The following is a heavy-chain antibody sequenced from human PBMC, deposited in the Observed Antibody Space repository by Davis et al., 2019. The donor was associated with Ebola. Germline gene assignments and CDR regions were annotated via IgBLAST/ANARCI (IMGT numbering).Heavy chain of an antibody. Sequence: PSETLSLTCTVSGGSISSGDYYWSWIRQPPGKGLEWIGYIYYSGSTYYNPSLKSRVTISVDTSKNQFSLKLSSVTAADTAVYYCARDPRAIVVVPAAIPSSGADYYYGMDVWGQGTTVTVSS. J-gene: IGHJ6*02. D-gene: IGHD2-2*02. CDR1: GGSISSGDYY. CDR3: ARDPRAIVVVPAAIPSSGADYYYGMDV. V-gene: IGHV4-30-4*01. CDR2: IYYSGST.